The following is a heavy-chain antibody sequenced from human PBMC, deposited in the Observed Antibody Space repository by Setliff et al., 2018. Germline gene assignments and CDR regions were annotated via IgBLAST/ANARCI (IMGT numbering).Heavy chain of an antibody. CDR3: ARASSGWYSAYYYYMDV. J-gene: IGHJ6*03. Sequence: SETLSLTCAVSGGSISSPNWWNWVRQPPGKGLEWIGEIYHSGTTNYNPSLKSRVTMSVDKSRNQLSLNLTSVTAADTAVYYCARASSGWYSAYYYYMDVWGKG. CDR1: GGSISSPNW. CDR2: IYHSGTT. V-gene: IGHV4-4*02. D-gene: IGHD6-19*01.